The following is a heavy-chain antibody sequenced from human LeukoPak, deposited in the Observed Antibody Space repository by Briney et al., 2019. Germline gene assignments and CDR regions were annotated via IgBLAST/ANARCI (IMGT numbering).Heavy chain of an antibody. CDR2: ISSNGGST. D-gene: IGHD3-10*01. Sequence: SCKASGYTFTGYYMHWVRQPPGKGLEYVSAISSNGGSTYYANSVKGRFTISRDNSKNTLYLQMGSLRAEDMAVYYRARAYGSGSYYSFDPWGQGILVTVSS. V-gene: IGHV3-64*01. J-gene: IGHJ5*02. CDR1: GYTFTGYY. CDR3: ARAYGSGSYYSFDP.